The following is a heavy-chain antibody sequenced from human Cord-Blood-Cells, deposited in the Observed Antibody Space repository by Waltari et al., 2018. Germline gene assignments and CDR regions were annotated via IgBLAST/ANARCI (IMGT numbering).Heavy chain of an antibody. V-gene: IGHV4-34*01. J-gene: IGHJ4*02. CDR2: INHSGST. CDR1: GGSFSGYY. CDR3: ARSRMVRGVSDY. D-gene: IGHD3-10*01. Sequence: QVQLQQWGAGLLKPSETLSLTCAVYGGSFSGYYWSWIRQPPGKGLEWSGEINHSGSTNYNPSLKCRVTMSVDTSKNQFSLKLSSVTAADTAVYYCARSRMVRGVSDYWGQGTLVTVSS.